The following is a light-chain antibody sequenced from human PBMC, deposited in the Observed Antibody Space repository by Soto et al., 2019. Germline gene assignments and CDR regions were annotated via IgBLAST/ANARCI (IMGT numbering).Light chain of an antibody. Sequence: DIVMTQSPDSLAVSLGERATINCKSSQSVLYSSNNKNYLAWYQQKPGQPPKLLIYWASTRESGVPDRFSGSGSGXXXXXTXXSXXXXDVAVYYCQQYYSTPFTFGPGTKVDIK. CDR3: QQYYSTPFT. CDR2: WAS. V-gene: IGKV4-1*01. CDR1: QSVLYSSNNKNY. J-gene: IGKJ3*01.